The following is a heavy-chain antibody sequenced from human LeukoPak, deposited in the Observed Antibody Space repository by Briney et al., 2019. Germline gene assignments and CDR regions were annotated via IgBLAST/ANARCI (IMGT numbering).Heavy chain of an antibody. CDR1: GFTFSSFA. CDR3: AKGLSYSSGGGGN. D-gene: IGHD2-15*01. Sequence: PGRSLRLSCAASGFTFSSFAMTRGRQAPGQGPECVSSISSDGGRTHYADSVKGRFTSSRDNSKSTLYLQMDSLRADDTAVYYCAKGLSYSSGGGGNWGQGTPVTVSA. CDR2: ISSDGGRT. V-gene: IGHV3-23*01. J-gene: IGHJ4*02.